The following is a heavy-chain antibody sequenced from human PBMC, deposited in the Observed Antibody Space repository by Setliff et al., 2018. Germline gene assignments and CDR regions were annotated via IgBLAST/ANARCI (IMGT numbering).Heavy chain of an antibody. V-gene: IGHV4-39*01. Sequence: ASETLSLTCTVSGVSISANHYWGWIRQPPGKGLEWIGSIYYSGNIYYNPSLKSRVTMSVDTSKNQFSLKLRSVTAADTAIYYCARHVDCSGGRCYSLSNWFDPWGPGTLVTVSS. J-gene: IGHJ5*02. D-gene: IGHD2-15*01. CDR2: IYYSGNI. CDR1: GVSISANHY. CDR3: ARHVDCSGGRCYSLSNWFDP.